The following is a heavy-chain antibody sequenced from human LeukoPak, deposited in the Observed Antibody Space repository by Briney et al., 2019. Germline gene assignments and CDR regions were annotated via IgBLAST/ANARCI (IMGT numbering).Heavy chain of an antibody. CDR3: AKDLTGAYCSDY. Sequence: AGGSLRLSCVASGFTFNNDAMSWVRQSPGKGLEWVSTISASGGYTYYADSVKGRFTISRDNSKNTLYLQMDSLTAEDTAVYHCAKDLTGAYCSDYWGQGTLVTVSS. CDR2: ISASGGYT. J-gene: IGHJ4*02. CDR1: GFTFNNDA. D-gene: IGHD3-9*01. V-gene: IGHV3-23*01.